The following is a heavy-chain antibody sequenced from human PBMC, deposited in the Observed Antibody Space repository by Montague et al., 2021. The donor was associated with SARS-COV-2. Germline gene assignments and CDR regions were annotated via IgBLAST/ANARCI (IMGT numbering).Heavy chain of an antibody. CDR1: GDSISTYY. J-gene: IGHJ5*02. V-gene: IGHV4-59*01. CDR3: ARATSVRGAVDWFDP. CDR2: IYYNGYT. D-gene: IGHD3-10*01. Sequence: SETLSLTCTVSGDSISTYYWSWIRQPPGKGLEWIGYIYYNGYTNYNPSLKSRVTISVDTSKNHFSLQLRSVTPADTAVYFCARATSVRGAVDWFDPWGQGTLVTVSS.